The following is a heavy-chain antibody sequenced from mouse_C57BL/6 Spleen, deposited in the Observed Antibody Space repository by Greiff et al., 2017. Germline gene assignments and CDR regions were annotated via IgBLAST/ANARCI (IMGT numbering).Heavy chain of an antibody. J-gene: IGHJ2*01. D-gene: IGHD1-1*01. CDR3: ARHEEGGSYYGSIYFDY. V-gene: IGHV1-62-2*01. CDR2: FYPGSGSI. Sequence: VKLQESGAELVKPGASVKLSCKASGYTFTEYTIHWVKQRSGQGLEWIGWFYPGSGSIKYNEKFKDKATLTADKSSSTVYMELSRLTSEDSAVYFCARHEEGGSYYGSIYFDYWGQGTTLTVSS. CDR1: GYTFTEYT.